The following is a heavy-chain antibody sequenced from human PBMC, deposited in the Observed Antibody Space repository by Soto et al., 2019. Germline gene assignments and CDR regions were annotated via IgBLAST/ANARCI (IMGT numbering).Heavy chain of an antibody. CDR3: GGRTSLASVQLFVGEISNHNWFDP. Sequence: SETLSLTCTVSGYSITSHCWSWIRQPPGRGLQWIGHLCYSGNTNYNPSLKGRVAISMDKSKNQFSLKVTSVTAADTAIYFCGGRTSLASVQLFVGEISNHNWFDPWSQGTLVTVSS. CDR1: GYSITSHC. V-gene: IGHV4-59*08. D-gene: IGHD3-10*01. J-gene: IGHJ5*02. CDR2: LCYSGNT.